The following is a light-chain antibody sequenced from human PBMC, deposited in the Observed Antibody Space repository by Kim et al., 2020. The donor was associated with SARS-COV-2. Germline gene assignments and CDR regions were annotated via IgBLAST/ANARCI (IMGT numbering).Light chain of an antibody. J-gene: IGKJ2*01. CDR2: DAS. CDR1: QDIRNY. CDR3: QQYENFPYT. V-gene: IGKV1-33*01. Sequence: DIQMTQSPSSLSASVGDRVTITCQASQDIRNYLNWYQQTPGKAPKLLIYDASTLETGVPSRFSGSGAGSHFTFTISSLQPEDIATYYCQQYENFPYTFGQGTNLEIK.